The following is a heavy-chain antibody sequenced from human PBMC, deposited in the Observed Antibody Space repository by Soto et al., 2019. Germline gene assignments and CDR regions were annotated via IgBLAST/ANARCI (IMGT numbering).Heavy chain of an antibody. V-gene: IGHV6-1*01. J-gene: IGHJ5*01. CDR3: TRALSGSYDS. D-gene: IGHD1-26*01. CDR2: TYYRSKWST. Sequence: PSQTLSLTCAISGDSVSSKSAAWNWIRQSPSRGLEWLGRTYYRSKWSTDYAVSVRSRITINPDTSKNQFSLQLNSVTPEDTAVYYCTRALSGSYDSWGQGTLVTVSS. CDR1: GDSVSSKSAA.